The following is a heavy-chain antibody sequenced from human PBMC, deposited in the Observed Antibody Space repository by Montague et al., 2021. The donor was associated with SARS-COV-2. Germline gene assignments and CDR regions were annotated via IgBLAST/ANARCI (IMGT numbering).Heavy chain of an antibody. CDR2: MYYSGST. Sequence: SETLSLTCTVSGGSISSSTYYWGWIRQPPGKGLEWIGSMYYSGSTYYNPSLKSRVTISVDTSKKQFSLKLSSVTAADTAVYYCARQPRNYYDSGSYCALGDYWGQGTLVTVSS. V-gene: IGHV4-39*01. CDR1: GGSISSSTYY. CDR3: ARQPRNYYDSGSYCALGDY. J-gene: IGHJ4*02. D-gene: IGHD3-10*01.